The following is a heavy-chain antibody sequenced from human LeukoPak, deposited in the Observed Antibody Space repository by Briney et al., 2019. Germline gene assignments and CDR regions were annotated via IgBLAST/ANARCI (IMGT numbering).Heavy chain of an antibody. CDR1: GFTFSTYG. J-gene: IGHJ4*02. CDR3: AREAGSSSYFDY. Sequence: PGRSLRLSCAASGFTFSTYGIHWVRQAPGKGLEWVAVMWSGGSAKYYADSVKGRFTISRDNSKNTLYLQMNSLRAEDTAVYYCAREAGSSSYFDYWGQGTLVTVSS. V-gene: IGHV3-33*08. D-gene: IGHD6-6*01. CDR2: MWSGGSAK.